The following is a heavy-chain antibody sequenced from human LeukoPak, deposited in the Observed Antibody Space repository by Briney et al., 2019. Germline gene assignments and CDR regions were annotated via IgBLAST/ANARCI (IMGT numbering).Heavy chain of an antibody. Sequence: PSQTLSLTCTVSGGSISSGGYYWSWIRQPPGKGLEWIGYIYHSGSTYYNPSLKSRVTISVDRSKNQFSLKLSSVTAADTAVYYCARNPEMATIDYWGQGTLVTVSS. V-gene: IGHV4-30-2*02. D-gene: IGHD5-24*01. CDR3: ARNPEMATIDY. J-gene: IGHJ4*02. CDR1: GGSISSGGYY. CDR2: IYHSGST.